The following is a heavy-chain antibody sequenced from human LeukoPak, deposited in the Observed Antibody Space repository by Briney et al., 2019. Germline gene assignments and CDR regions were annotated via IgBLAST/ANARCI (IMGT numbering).Heavy chain of an antibody. CDR1: GITLSNYG. CDR3: AKGADILWWQDPYYFDY. Sequence: AGGSLRLSCAVSGITLSNYGMSWVRQAPGKGLEWVAGLSGSGGGTNYADSVKGRFTISRDNSKNTLYLQMNSLRAEDTAVYYCAKGADILWWQDPYYFDYWGQGTLVTVSS. D-gene: IGHD2-21*01. V-gene: IGHV3-23*01. J-gene: IGHJ4*02. CDR2: LSGSGGGT.